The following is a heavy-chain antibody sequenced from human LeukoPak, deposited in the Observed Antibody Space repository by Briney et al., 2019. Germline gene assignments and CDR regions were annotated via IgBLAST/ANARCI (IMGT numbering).Heavy chain of an antibody. Sequence: PGGSLRLSCAASGFTFSSYGMHWVRQAPGKGLEWVAVISYDGSNKYYADSVKGRFTISRDNSKNTLYLQMNSLRAEDTAVYYCAKDPYSSSWYLAFDIWGQGTMVTVSS. CDR2: ISYDGSNK. CDR1: GFTFSSYG. V-gene: IGHV3-30*18. D-gene: IGHD6-13*01. J-gene: IGHJ3*02. CDR3: AKDPYSSSWYLAFDI.